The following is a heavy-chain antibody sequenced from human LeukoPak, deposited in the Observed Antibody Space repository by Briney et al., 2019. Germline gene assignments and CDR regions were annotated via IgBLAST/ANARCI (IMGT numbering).Heavy chain of an antibody. D-gene: IGHD2-2*01. J-gene: IGHJ6*03. CDR2: ISGSGGST. V-gene: IGHV3-23*01. CDR1: GFTFSSYG. CDR3: AKSLVVPAARVNYYYYYMDV. Sequence: GGSLRLSCAASGFTFSSYGMSWVRQAPGKGLEWVSAISGSGGSTYYADSVKGRFTISRDNSKNTLYLQMNSLRAEDTAVYYCAKSLVVPAARVNYYYYYMDVWGKGTTVTISS.